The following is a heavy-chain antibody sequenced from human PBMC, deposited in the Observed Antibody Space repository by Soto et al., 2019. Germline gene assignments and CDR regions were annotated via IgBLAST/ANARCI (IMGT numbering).Heavy chain of an antibody. J-gene: IGHJ6*02. CDR2: ISGPSIYI. CDR1: GFTFSGYS. V-gene: IGHV3-21*01. D-gene: IGHD3-3*01. CDR3: ARGFRSGFNV. Sequence: EVQLVESGGGLVKPGGSLRLSCVASGFTFSGYSINWVHQAPGKGLEWVSYISGPSIYIYYADSVKGRFTISRDNAKSAVYLQMNSLRAEDTAVYYCARGFRSGFNVWGQGTTVSVSS.